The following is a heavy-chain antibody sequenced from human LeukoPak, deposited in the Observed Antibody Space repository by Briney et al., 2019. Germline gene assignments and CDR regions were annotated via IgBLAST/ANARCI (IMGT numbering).Heavy chain of an antibody. V-gene: IGHV1-18*01. J-gene: IGHJ5*02. CDR1: GYTFSSYG. Sequence: WASVKVSCKASGYTFSSYGISWVRQAPGQGLEWMGWISAYNGNTNYAQKLQGRVTMTTDTSTSTAYMELRSLRSDDTAVYYCARRSGSSGWYGSWFDPWGQGTLVTVSS. CDR2: ISAYNGNT. D-gene: IGHD6-19*01. CDR3: ARRSGSSGWYGSWFDP.